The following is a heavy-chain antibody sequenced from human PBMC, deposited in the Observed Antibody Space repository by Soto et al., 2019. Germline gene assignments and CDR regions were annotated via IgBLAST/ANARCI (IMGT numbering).Heavy chain of an antibody. CDR2: IKQDGSEK. V-gene: IGHV3-7*01. CDR1: GFTFSSYW. CDR3: ARDRSRVTLVRGVIIKVYAFDI. D-gene: IGHD3-10*01. J-gene: IGHJ3*02. Sequence: GGSLRLSCAASGFTFSSYWMSWVRQAPGKGLEWVANIKQDGSEKYYVDSVKGRFTISRDNAKTSLYLQMNSLRAEDKAVYYCARDRSRVTLVRGVIIKVYAFDIWGQGTTVTVSS.